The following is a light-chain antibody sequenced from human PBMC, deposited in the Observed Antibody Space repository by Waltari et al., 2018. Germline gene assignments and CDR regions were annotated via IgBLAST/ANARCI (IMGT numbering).Light chain of an antibody. V-gene: IGKV1-5*03. CDR1: QSISSW. CDR3: QQYNSYPHT. CDR2: QAS. J-gene: IGKJ2*01. Sequence: DIQMTQSPSTLSASVGDRVTITCRASQSISSWLAWYQQKPGKAPKILMYQASSLESGVPSRFSGSGSGTEFTLTISSLQPDDFATYYCQQYNSYPHTFGQGTKLEIK.